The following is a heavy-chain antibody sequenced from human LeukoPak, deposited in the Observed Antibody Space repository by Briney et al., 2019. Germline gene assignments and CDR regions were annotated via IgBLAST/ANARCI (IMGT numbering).Heavy chain of an antibody. J-gene: IGHJ5*02. V-gene: IGHV4-61*01. CDR3: ARNIVYWGGGSAYPGLSGDGFAP. CDR1: GGSVSSGRYY. D-gene: IGHD2-15*01. Sequence: PSETLSLTCTVSGGSVSSGRYYWSWIRQPPGKGLEWIGYIYYSGSTNYNPSLKSRVTISVVTSKNQFSLKLSSVTAADPAVYSGARNIVYWGGGSAYPGLSGDGFAPGGEGPRVTASS. CDR2: IYYSGST.